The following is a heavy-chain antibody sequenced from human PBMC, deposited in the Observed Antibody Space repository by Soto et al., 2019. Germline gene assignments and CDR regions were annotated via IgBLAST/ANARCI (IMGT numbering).Heavy chain of an antibody. D-gene: IGHD1-20*01. J-gene: IGHJ6*02. Sequence: GGSLKLSCAASGFTFSSYDMHWVRHATGKGLEWVSAIGTAGDTHYPGSVKGRFTISRENAKNSLYLQMNSLRAGDTAVYYCARAKSNWNYYYYGMDVWGQGTTVTVSS. CDR1: GFTFSSYD. CDR3: ARAKSNWNYYYYGMDV. V-gene: IGHV3-13*01. CDR2: IGTAGDT.